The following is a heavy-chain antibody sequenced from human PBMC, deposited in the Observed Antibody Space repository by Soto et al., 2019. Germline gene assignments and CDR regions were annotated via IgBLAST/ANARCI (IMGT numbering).Heavy chain of an antibody. CDR3: IRSYAGAT. CDR2: INIDGTTT. Sequence: EVHLVESGGGLVQPGGSLRLSCAVSGFTISSYWMHWVRQAPGKGLVWVSRINIDGTTTNYADSVKGRFTISRDNAKNTLYLQMNSLRAEDTAMYYCIRSYAGATWGQGTLVTVSS. V-gene: IGHV3-74*01. J-gene: IGHJ5*02. CDR1: GFTISSYW. D-gene: IGHD3-16*01.